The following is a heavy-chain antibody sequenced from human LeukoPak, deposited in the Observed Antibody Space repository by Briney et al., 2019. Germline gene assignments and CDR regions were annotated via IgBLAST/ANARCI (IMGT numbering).Heavy chain of an antibody. J-gene: IGHJ4*02. D-gene: IGHD5-18*01. Sequence: GGSLRLSCAASGFTFSSYAMSWVRQAPGKGLEWVSAISGSGGSTYYADSVKGRFTISRDNSKNTLYLQMNSLRAEDTAVYYCAKDLTVLLWLGYFDYWGQGTLVTVSS. CDR3: AKDLTVLLWLGYFDY. CDR2: ISGSGGST. CDR1: GFTFSSYA. V-gene: IGHV3-23*01.